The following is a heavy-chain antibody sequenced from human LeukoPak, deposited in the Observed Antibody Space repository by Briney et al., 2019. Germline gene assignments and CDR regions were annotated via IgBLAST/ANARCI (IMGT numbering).Heavy chain of an antibody. CDR2: ISSSSSYI. J-gene: IGHJ4*02. V-gene: IGHV3-21*01. Sequence: GGSLRLSCAASGFTFSSYSMNWVRQAPGKGLEWVSSISSSSSYIYYADSVKGRFTISRDNAKNSLYLQMNSLRAEDTAVYYCAKDRMVVTASLDYWGQGTLVTVSS. CDR3: AKDRMVVTASLDY. CDR1: GFTFSSYS. D-gene: IGHD2-21*02.